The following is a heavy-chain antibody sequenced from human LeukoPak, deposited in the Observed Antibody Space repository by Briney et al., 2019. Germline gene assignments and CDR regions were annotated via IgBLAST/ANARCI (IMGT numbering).Heavy chain of an antibody. J-gene: IGHJ4*02. CDR3: ARGRGSARSSLFDY. CDR1: EFSLSTSEVG. CDR2: IYCNDDE. D-gene: IGHD3-3*01. Sequence: SGPTLVNPTQTLTLTCTFSEFSLSTSEVGVGWLRQDPGKALECLTLIYCNDDEYYSPSLKTRLTIIKDTSKNQVVLKMTNMDAVDRGTYYCARGRGSARSSLFDYWGQGTLVAVSS. V-gene: IGHV2-5*04.